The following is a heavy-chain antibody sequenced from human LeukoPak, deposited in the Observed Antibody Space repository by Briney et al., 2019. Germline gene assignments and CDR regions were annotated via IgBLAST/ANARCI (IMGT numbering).Heavy chain of an antibody. Sequence: GGSLRLSCAASGFTFSSYAMHWVRQAPGKGLEWVAVISYDGSNKYYADSVKGRFTISRDNSKNTLYLQVNSLRAEDTAVYYCARCGGYSGYDDYSFDYWGQGTLVTVSS. CDR1: GFTFSSYA. J-gene: IGHJ4*02. D-gene: IGHD5-12*01. CDR3: ARCGGYSGYDDYSFDY. CDR2: ISYDGSNK. V-gene: IGHV3-30-3*01.